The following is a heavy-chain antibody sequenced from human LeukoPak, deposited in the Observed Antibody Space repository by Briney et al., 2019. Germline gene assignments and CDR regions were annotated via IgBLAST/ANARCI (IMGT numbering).Heavy chain of an antibody. CDR2: ISSSSSYI. V-gene: IGHV3-21*01. D-gene: IGHD6-13*01. CDR1: GFTFSNAW. CDR3: ARDKQQHYYYYYMDV. Sequence: GGSLRLSCAASGFTFSNAWMSWVRQAPGKGLEWVSSISSSSSYIYYADSVKGRFTISRDNAKNSLYLQMNSLRAEDTAVYYCARDKQQHYYYYYMDVWGKGTTVTVSS. J-gene: IGHJ6*03.